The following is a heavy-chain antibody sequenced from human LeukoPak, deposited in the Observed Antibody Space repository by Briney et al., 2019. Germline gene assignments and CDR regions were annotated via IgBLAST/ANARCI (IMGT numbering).Heavy chain of an antibody. D-gene: IGHD2-15*01. CDR1: GYSFTSSW. J-gene: IGHJ4*02. Sequence: GESLKISCKGSGYSFTSSWISWVRQMPGKGLEWMGIIYPGDSDTRYSPSFQGQVTISADKSISTAYLQWSSLKASDTAIYYCARLGVPVVVHGYYFDYWGQGTLVTVSS. V-gene: IGHV5-51*01. CDR3: ARLGVPVVVHGYYFDY. CDR2: IYPGDSDT.